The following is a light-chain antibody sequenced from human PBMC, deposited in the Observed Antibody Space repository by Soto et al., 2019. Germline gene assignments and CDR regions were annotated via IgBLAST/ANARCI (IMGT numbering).Light chain of an antibody. V-gene: IGKV3-15*01. CDR2: CAS. CDR1: QNVLNN. Sequence: EIVVTQSPVTLSVSPGERDTLSCMAIQNVLNNLAWYQQKPFQAPRILIYCASTRATGIQARFSGSGSGTEFNLTINSLQSEDFGIYYCQQYNNWLTVGGGTQVEIK. CDR3: QQYNNWLT. J-gene: IGKJ4*01.